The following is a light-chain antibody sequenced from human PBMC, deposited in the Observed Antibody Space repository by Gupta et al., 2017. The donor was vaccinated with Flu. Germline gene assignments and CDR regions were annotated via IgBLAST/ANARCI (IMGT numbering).Light chain of an antibody. CDR3: QKHYRTPGT. V-gene: IGKV4-1*01. J-gene: IGKJ2*01. Sequence: DIVMTQSPDSLAVSLGEGATINCKSSPSGLYRSNNKDYLAWYQQRPGQPPKLLIYCAATRESGVPDRFSGSGSGTDFTLIISSLQAEDVALDYCQKHYRTPGTFGQGTKVDVK. CDR2: CAA. CDR1: PSGLYRSNNKDY.